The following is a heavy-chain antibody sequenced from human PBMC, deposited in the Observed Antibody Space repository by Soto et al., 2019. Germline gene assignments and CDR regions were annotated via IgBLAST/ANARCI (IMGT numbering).Heavy chain of an antibody. CDR2: ISYDGSNK. J-gene: IGHJ6*02. Sequence: QVQLVESGGGVVQPGRSLRLSCAASGFTFSSYGMHWVRQAPGKGLEWVAVISYDGSNKYYADSVKGRFTISRDNSKNTLYLQMNSLRAEDTAVYYCAKVVVITTDYYYYGMDVWGQGTTVTVAS. D-gene: IGHD3-22*01. V-gene: IGHV3-30*18. CDR1: GFTFSSYG. CDR3: AKVVVITTDYYYYGMDV.